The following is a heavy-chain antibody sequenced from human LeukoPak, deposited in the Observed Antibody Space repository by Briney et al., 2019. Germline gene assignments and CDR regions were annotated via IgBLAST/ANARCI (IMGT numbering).Heavy chain of an antibody. Sequence: SQTLSLTCAISGDSHSLNSAACKWIRQSPSRGLECHGMTYYWSKWYNEYAVSVKSRITINPDTSKNQFSPRLNSVTPEDTAVYYCARDMGSSSWYKRSSFDPWGQGTLVTVSS. V-gene: IGHV6-1*01. CDR2: TYYWSKWYN. J-gene: IGHJ5*02. CDR3: ARDMGSSSWYKRSSFDP. D-gene: IGHD6-13*01. CDR1: GDSHSLNSAA.